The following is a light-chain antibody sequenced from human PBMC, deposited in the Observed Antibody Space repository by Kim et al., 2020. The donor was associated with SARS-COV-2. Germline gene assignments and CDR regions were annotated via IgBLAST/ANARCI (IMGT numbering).Light chain of an antibody. CDR1: SSDVGGYNY. Sequence: QSALTQPPSASGSPGQSVTISCTGTSSDVGGYNYVSWYQQHPGKAPKLMVYGVSKRPSGVPDRFSGSKSDNTAPLTVSGLQAEDEADYYCSSYAGSDNYVFGTGTKVTVL. J-gene: IGLJ1*01. CDR2: GVS. V-gene: IGLV2-8*01. CDR3: SSYAGSDNYV.